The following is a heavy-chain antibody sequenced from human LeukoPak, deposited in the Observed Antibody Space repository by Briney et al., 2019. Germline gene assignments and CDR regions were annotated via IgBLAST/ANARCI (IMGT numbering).Heavy chain of an antibody. D-gene: IGHD3-22*01. CDR2: ISGSGGST. CDR1: GFTFSSYG. Sequence: GGSLRLSCAASGFTFSSYGMSWVRQAPGKGLEWVSAISGSGGSTYYADSVKGRFTISRDNSKNTLYLQMNSLRAEDTAVYYCAKGNYDSSGYYYNVDYFDYWGQGTLVTVSS. J-gene: IGHJ4*02. V-gene: IGHV3-23*01. CDR3: AKGNYDSSGYYYNVDYFDY.